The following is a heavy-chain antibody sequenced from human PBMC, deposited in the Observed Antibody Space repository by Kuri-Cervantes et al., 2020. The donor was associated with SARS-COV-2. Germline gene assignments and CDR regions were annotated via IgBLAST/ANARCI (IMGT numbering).Heavy chain of an antibody. CDR1: GGSISSYY. Sequence: SETLSLTCTVSGGSISSYYWSWIRQPAGKGLEWIGYIYYRGSTNYNPSLKSRVTISVDTSKNQFSLKLSSVTAADTAVYYCAREREPMRTFDYWGQGTLVTVSS. V-gene: IGHV4-59*01. D-gene: IGHD1-26*01. J-gene: IGHJ4*02. CDR3: AREREPMRTFDY. CDR2: IYYRGST.